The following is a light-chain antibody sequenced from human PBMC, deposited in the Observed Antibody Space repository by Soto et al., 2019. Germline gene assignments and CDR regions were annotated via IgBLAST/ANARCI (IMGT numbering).Light chain of an antibody. V-gene: IGLV1-40*01. CDR2: GDN. J-gene: IGLJ1*01. Sequence: QSVLTQPPSVSGAPGRRVAISCTGSSSNIGAEYDVHWYQQLPGTAPKRLIYGDNNRPSGVPDRFSGSKSGTSASLAITGLQPEDEADYYCQSYDSSLTTFVFGTGTKVTVL. CDR1: SSNIGAEYD. CDR3: QSYDSSLTTFV.